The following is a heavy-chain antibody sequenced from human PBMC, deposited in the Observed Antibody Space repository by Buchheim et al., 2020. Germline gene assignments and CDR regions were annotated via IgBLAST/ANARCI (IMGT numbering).Heavy chain of an antibody. J-gene: IGHJ6*02. CDR2: IESSSSTK. CDR1: EFTFSSYS. CDR3: ARSGVQGVLSRVYYYGLDV. D-gene: IGHD3-10*01. V-gene: IGHV3-48*01. Sequence: EVQLVESGGGLVQPGGSMRLSCAASEFTFSSYSMNWVRQAPGKGLEWVSYIESSSSTKDYADSVKGRFTISRDNAKNSLYLQMNSLRAEDTAVYYCARSGVQGVLSRVYYYGLDVWGQGTT.